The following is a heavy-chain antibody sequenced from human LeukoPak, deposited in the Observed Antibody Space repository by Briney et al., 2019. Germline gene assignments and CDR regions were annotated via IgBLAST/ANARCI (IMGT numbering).Heavy chain of an antibody. V-gene: IGHV1-69*04. J-gene: IGHJ5*02. D-gene: IGHD6-13*01. CDR3: ARVQVEGGYQRSIAAAGEGWFDP. CDR2: IIPIFGIA. CDR1: GGTFSSYA. Sequence: SVKVSCKASGGTFSSYAISWVRQAPGQRLEWMGRIIPIFGIANYAQKFQGRVTITADKSTSTAYMELSSLRSEDTAVYYCARVQVEGGYQRSIAAAGEGWFDPWGQETLVTVSS.